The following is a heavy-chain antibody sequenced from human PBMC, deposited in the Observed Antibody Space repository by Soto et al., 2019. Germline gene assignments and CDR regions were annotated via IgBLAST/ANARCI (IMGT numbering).Heavy chain of an antibody. Sequence: QEHLVESGGGVVQPGRSLRLSCAASGSIFSGYGMHWVRQAPGKGLEWVAVIWYDGSNKYYVDSVKGRFTISRDNSKNMLYLQMDSLRVEDTAIYYFARDGIGGSAFRGFCVYWGQGTLVTVSS. CDR3: ARDGIGGSAFRGFCVY. V-gene: IGHV3-33*01. CDR1: GSIFSGYG. J-gene: IGHJ4*02. D-gene: IGHD2-15*01. CDR2: IWYDGSNK.